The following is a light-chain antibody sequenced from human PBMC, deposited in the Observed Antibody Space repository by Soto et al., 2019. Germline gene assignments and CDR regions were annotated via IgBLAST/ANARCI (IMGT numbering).Light chain of an antibody. V-gene: IGKV3-20*01. Sequence: IVLMQSPGTLSLSPGERATLSCRASQSVSSNYLAWYQQKPGQAPRLLIYGASSRATGIPDRFSGSGSGTDFTLTISRLEPEDFAVYYCQQYGRSPTTFGQGTKVDIK. CDR3: QQYGRSPTT. CDR1: QSVSSNY. J-gene: IGKJ1*01. CDR2: GAS.